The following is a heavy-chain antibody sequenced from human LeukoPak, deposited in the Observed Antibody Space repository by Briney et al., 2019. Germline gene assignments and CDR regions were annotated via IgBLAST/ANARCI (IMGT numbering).Heavy chain of an antibody. J-gene: IGHJ4*02. Sequence: GGSLRLSCAASGFTFSDYYMSWIRQAPGKGLEWVSYISSSGSTIYYADSVKGRFTISRDNAKNSLYLQMNSLRAEDTAVYYCAKDKLLWFGEQEGFDYWGQGTLVTVSS. CDR3: AKDKLLWFGEQEGFDY. CDR2: ISSSGSTI. D-gene: IGHD3-10*01. CDR1: GFTFSDYY. V-gene: IGHV3-11*04.